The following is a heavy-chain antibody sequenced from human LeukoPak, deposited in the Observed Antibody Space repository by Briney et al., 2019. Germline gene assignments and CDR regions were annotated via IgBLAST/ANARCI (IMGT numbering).Heavy chain of an antibody. CDR2: IIPIFGTA. J-gene: IGHJ4*02. CDR3: ARGRPSPEYFDY. V-gene: IGHV1-69*13. Sequence: SVKVSCKASGGTFSTYAISWVRQAPGQGLEWMGGIIPIFGTANYAQKFQGRVTITADESTSTAYMELSSLRSEDTAVYYCARGRPSPEYFDYWGQGTLVTVSS. CDR1: GGTFSTYA.